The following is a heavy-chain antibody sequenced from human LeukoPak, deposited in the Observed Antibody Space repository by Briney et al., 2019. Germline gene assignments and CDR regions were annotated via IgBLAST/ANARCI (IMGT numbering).Heavy chain of an antibody. Sequence: SETLSLTCAVYGGSFSGYYWSWIRQPPGKGLEWIGGINHSGSTNYNPSLKSRVTISVDTSKNQFSLKLSSVTAADTAVYYCTRGPNYYDSSGYSDYWVQGTLVTVSS. J-gene: IGHJ4*02. CDR3: TRGPNYYDSSGYSDY. D-gene: IGHD3-22*01. CDR1: GGSFSGYY. V-gene: IGHV4-34*01. CDR2: INHSGST.